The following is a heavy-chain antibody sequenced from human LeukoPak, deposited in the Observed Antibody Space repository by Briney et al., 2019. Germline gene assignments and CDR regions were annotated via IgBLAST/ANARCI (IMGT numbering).Heavy chain of an antibody. Sequence: GGSLRLSCAASGFTFSSYSMNWVRQAPGKGLEWVSYISSSSTIYYADSVKGRFTISRDNAKNSLYLQMNSLRAEDTAVYYCARGVYGDYANYYYYYMDVWGKGTTVTVSS. CDR1: GFTFSSYS. CDR2: ISSSSTI. V-gene: IGHV3-48*01. CDR3: ARGVYGDYANYYYYYMDV. J-gene: IGHJ6*03. D-gene: IGHD4-17*01.